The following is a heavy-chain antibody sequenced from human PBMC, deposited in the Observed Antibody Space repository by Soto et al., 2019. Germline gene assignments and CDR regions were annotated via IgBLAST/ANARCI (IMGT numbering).Heavy chain of an antibody. J-gene: IGHJ4*02. D-gene: IGHD2-2*02. V-gene: IGHV3-64*02. CDR1: GFTFSSYA. CDR3: ARDRYCSSTSCYTGFDY. Sequence: VQLVESGEGLVQPGGSLRLSCAASGFTFSSYAMHWVRQAPGKGLEYVSAISSNGGSTYYADSVKGRFTISRDNSKNTLYLQMGSLRAEDMAVYYCARDRYCSSTSCYTGFDYWGQGTLVTVSS. CDR2: ISSNGGST.